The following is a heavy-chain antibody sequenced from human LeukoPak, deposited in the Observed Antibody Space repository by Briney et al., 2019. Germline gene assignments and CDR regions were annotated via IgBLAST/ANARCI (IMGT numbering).Heavy chain of an antibody. D-gene: IGHD6-13*01. CDR1: GFTVSTYA. CDR3: AKLRSWSGAFDY. V-gene: IGHV3-23*01. J-gene: IGHJ4*02. CDR2: ISYNSGST. Sequence: PGVSLRLFCAASGFTVSTYAMSWVRQAQGKGLEWVSCISYNSGSTYYADSVKGRFTISRDNSRNTLYLQMNSLGAEDTAIYYCAKLRSWSGAFDYWGQGTVVTVSS.